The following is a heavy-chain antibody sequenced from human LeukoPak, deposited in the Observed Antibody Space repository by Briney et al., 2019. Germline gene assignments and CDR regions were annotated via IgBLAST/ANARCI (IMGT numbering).Heavy chain of an antibody. V-gene: IGHV3-21*01. D-gene: IGHD3-22*01. CDR3: ARDRTYYYDSAGYGNDY. CDR1: GFTLSSCS. J-gene: IGHJ4*02. CDR2: ISSSSTYI. Sequence: GGSLRLSCAASGFTLSSCSMNWVRQAPGKGLEWVSSISSSSTYIYYADSLKGRFTISRDNAKNSLYLQVNSLRAEDTAVYYCARDRTYYYDSAGYGNDYWGQGTLVTVSS.